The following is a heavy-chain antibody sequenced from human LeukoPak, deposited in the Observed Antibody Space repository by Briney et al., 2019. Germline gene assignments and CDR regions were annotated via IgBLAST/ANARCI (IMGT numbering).Heavy chain of an antibody. J-gene: IGHJ4*02. CDR2: INPNSGGT. V-gene: IGHV1-2*06. CDR3: ARGLDTYYFDSSGYYHGDY. CDR1: AYTFIGYY. D-gene: IGHD3-22*01. Sequence: ASVKVSCKASAYTFIGYYIHWVRQAPGQGLEWMGRINPNSGGTNYAQRFQGRVTMTRDTSISTAYMELSRLRPDDTAVYYCARGLDTYYFDSSGYYHGDYWGQGTLVTVSS.